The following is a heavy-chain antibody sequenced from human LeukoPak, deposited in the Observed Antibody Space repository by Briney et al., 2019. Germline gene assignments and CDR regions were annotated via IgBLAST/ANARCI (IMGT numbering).Heavy chain of an antibody. D-gene: IGHD3-10*01. CDR1: GFTFSSYS. Sequence: PGGSLRLSCAASGFTFSSYSMNWVRQAPGKGLEWVSSIGSTSIDIYYADSVKGRFTISRDNAKNSLDLQMNSLRAEDTAVYYCARSMTGSGSYYPYFDYWGQGTLVTASS. CDR3: ARSMTGSGSYYPYFDY. CDR2: IGSTSIDI. J-gene: IGHJ4*02. V-gene: IGHV3-21*01.